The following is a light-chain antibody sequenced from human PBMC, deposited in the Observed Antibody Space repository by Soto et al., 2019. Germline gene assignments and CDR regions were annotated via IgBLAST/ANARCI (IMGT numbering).Light chain of an antibody. CDR2: GAS. CDR3: QQYNNWPWT. J-gene: IGKJ1*01. CDR1: QSVSSG. V-gene: IGKV3-15*01. Sequence: EIVLTQSPGTLSLSPGERATLSCRASQSVSSGFLAWYQQRPGQAPRLLIHGASTRAPGFPARFSGSGSGTDFTLTISSLQSEDFAVYYCQQYNNWPWTFGQGTKVDIK.